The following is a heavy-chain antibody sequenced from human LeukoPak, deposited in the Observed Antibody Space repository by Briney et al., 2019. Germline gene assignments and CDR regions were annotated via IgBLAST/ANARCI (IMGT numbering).Heavy chain of an antibody. J-gene: IGHJ3*02. V-gene: IGHV3-23*01. CDR1: AFLPTMYP. Sequence: AECLTPSCHASAFLPTMYPVSCDRHPHEGWLEWDSSTSGSGETTLYAASVEGRFNISRDNSRTTLFLQMSSLRAEDTAVYFCAGQSPTTTKQHAFDIWGPGTMVTVSS. CDR2: TSGSGETT. D-gene: IGHD1/OR15-1a*01. CDR3: AGQSPTTTKQHAFDI.